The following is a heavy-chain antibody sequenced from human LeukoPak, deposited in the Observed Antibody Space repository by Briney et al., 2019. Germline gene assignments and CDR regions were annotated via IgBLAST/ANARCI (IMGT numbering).Heavy chain of an antibody. D-gene: IGHD6-6*01. CDR1: GGTFSSYA. CDR2: ISAFDGNT. V-gene: IGHV1-18*01. CDR3: ARTSTIAAFNWFDS. J-gene: IGHJ5*01. Sequence: ASVKVSCKASGGTFSSYAISWVRQAPGQGLEWMGWISAFDGNTNFAQNLQGRVTMTTDTSTSTAYMELRSLRSDDTAVYYCARTSTIAAFNWFDSWGQGTLVTVSS.